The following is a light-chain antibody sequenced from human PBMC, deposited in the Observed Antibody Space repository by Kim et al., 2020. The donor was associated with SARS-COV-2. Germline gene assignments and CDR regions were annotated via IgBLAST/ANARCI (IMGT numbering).Light chain of an antibody. CDR3: RAWVIIPSG. V-gene: IGLV3-1*01. CDR1: KLGDKY. J-gene: IGLJ2*01. Sequence: SYELTQPPSVSVSPGQTASITRSGDKLGDKYSCWYQQKPGQSPVLVIYQDSQRLSGIPERFSGPNSGNTATLTLSGTQAMDEADYYCRAWVIIPSGFG. CDR2: QDS.